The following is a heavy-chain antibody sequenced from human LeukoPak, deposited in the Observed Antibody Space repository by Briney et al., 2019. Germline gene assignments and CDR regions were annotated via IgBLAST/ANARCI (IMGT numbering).Heavy chain of an antibody. Sequence: SVKVSCKASGGTFSSYTISWVRQAPGQGLEWMGGIIPNFGTPNYAQKFQGRVTITRNTSISTAYMELSSLRSEDTAVYYCAREVSSGVWFDPWGQGTLVTVSS. CDR2: IIPNFGTP. CDR1: GGTFSSYT. J-gene: IGHJ5*02. CDR3: AREVSSGVWFDP. D-gene: IGHD6-19*01. V-gene: IGHV1-69*05.